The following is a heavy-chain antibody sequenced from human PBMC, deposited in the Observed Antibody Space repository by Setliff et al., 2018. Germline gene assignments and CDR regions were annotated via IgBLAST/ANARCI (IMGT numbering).Heavy chain of an antibody. J-gene: IGHJ3*01. CDR1: TLTFTYA. D-gene: IGHD2-15*01. V-gene: IGHV3-23*01. CDR2: INGDGADT. CDR3: AKDWWGPPESFDV. Sequence: RLSCAASTLTFTYAMSWVRQTPGKGLEWIASINGDGADTYYAASMKGRFTISRDNSKRTLYLQMSSLRADDTAVYYCAKDWWGPPESFDVWGQGTVVTVSS.